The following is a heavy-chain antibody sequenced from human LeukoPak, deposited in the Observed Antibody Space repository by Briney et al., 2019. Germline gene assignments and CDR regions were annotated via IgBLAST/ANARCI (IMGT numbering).Heavy chain of an antibody. Sequence: GGSLRLSCSASGFNFRTHAMHWVRQAPGKGLEWVAMIWRGGNYKYYADSVKGRFTISRDDSRSRLYLRMDSLRAEDTAVYYCAIDPPDSGWAFWSWGQGALSPSPQ. D-gene: IGHD6-19*01. CDR2: IWRGGNYK. CDR3: AIDPPDSGWAFWS. J-gene: IGHJ5*02. V-gene: IGHV3-33*01. CDR1: GFNFRTHA.